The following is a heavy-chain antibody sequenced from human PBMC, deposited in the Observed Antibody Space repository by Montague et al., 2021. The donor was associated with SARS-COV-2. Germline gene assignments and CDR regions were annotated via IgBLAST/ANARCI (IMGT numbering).Heavy chain of an antibody. V-gene: IGHV4-59*01. Sequence: SETLSLTCTVSGGSISRYSWTWIRQPPGKGLEWIGYIYNSGSTNYSPSLTSRVTISVDTSKNQFSLKLSSVAAADTAVYYCARVGRGSSWYEVAFDTWGQGTMVTVSS. J-gene: IGHJ3*02. D-gene: IGHD6-13*01. CDR3: ARVGRGSSWYEVAFDT. CDR1: GGSISRYS. CDR2: IYNSGST.